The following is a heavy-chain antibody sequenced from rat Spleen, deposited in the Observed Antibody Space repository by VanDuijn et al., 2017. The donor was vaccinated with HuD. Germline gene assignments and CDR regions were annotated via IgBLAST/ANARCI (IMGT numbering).Heavy chain of an antibody. J-gene: IGHJ3*01. CDR1: GFTFSNYD. CDR2: SSPSGGST. V-gene: IGHV5-25*01. D-gene: IGHD4-3*01. CDR3: ARQETSGYSNWFTY. Sequence: EVQLVESGGDLVQPGRSLKLSCAASGFTFSNYDMAWVRQAPTKGREWVASSSPSGGSTYYRDSGKGRFTVSRDNAKSTLYLQMDSLRYEDTATYYCARQETSGYSNWFTYWGQGTLVTVSS.